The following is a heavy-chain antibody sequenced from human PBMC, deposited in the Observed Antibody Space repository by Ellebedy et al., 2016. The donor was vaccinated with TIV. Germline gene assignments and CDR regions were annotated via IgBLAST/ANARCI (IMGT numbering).Heavy chain of an antibody. V-gene: IGHV1-8*01. Sequence: ASVKVSCXASGYTFTSYDINWVRQATGQGLEWMGWMNPNSGNTGCAQKFQGRVTMTRNTSISTAYMELSSLRSEDTAVYYCARMTTNVYPHYYYYGMDVWGRGTTVTVSS. J-gene: IGHJ6*02. CDR2: MNPNSGNT. CDR1: GYTFTSYD. D-gene: IGHD4-11*01. CDR3: ARMTTNVYPHYYYYGMDV.